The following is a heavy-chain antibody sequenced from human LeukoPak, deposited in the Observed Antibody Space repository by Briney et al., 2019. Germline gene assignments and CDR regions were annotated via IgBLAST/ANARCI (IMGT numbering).Heavy chain of an antibody. D-gene: IGHD6-19*01. CDR1: GFTFSSYN. V-gene: IGHV3-48*01. CDR3: ARGGGWYDIDN. J-gene: IGHJ4*02. Sequence: GGSLRLSCAASGFTFSSYNMNWVRQAPGKGLEWVSYISDSGRTIYYADSVKGRFTISRDNAKNSLYLQMNSLRAGDTAIYYCARGGGWYDIDNWGQGALVTVSS. CDR2: ISDSGRTI.